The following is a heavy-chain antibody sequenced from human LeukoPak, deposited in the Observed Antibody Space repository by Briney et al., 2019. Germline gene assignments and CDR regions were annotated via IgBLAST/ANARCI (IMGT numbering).Heavy chain of an antibody. J-gene: IGHJ4*02. CDR3: AKDQAYYDFWSGYYEGPDYFDY. CDR1: GFTFSSYG. CDR2: IWYDGSNK. D-gene: IGHD3-3*01. V-gene: IGHV3-33*06. Sequence: GGSLRLSCAASGFTFSSYGMHWVRQAPGKGLEWVAVIWYDGSNKYYADSVKGRFTISRDNSKNTLYLQMNSLRAEDTAVYYCAKDQAYYDFWSGYYEGPDYFDYWGQGTLVTVSS.